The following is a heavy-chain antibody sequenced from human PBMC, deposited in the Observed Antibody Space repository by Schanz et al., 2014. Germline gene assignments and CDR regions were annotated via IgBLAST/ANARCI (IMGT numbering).Heavy chain of an antibody. V-gene: IGHV1-18*04. CDR1: GYTFRHYG. J-gene: IGHJ4*02. CDR2: ISGYNGHP. D-gene: IGHD3-9*01. Sequence: QVQLVQSGGAVQKPGASVKVSCKASGYTFRHYGISWLRQAPGQGLKWMGYISGYNGHPNYAPKVQDRVTMTTDTSTSTAYMELRSLRSDDTAVYYCARGWGYDALTGYVFWGQGTLVTVSS. CDR3: ARGWGYDALTGYVF.